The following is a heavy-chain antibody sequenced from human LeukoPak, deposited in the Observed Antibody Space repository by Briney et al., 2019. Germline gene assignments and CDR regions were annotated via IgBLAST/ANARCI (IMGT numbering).Heavy chain of an antibody. Sequence: PGGSLRLSCAASGFTFSSYSMNWVRQAPGKGLEWVSSISSSSSYIYYADSVKGRFTISRDNAKNSLYLQMNSLRAEDTAVYYCARDAGLDYGDGYPFDYWGQGTLVTVSS. CDR2: ISSSSSYI. CDR1: GFTFSSYS. J-gene: IGHJ4*02. CDR3: ARDAGLDYGDGYPFDY. V-gene: IGHV3-21*01. D-gene: IGHD4-17*01.